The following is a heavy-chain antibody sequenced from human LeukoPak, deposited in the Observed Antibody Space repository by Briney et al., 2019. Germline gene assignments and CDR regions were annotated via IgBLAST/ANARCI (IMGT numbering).Heavy chain of an antibody. V-gene: IGHV1-2*02. CDR2: INPNSGGT. CDR3: ARAGENYDSSGYYYEDY. J-gene: IGHJ4*02. D-gene: IGHD3-22*01. Sequence: ASVRVSCKASGYTISDYFMHWVRQAPGQGLEWMGWINPNSGGTNYAQKFQGRVTMTRDTSISTAYMELSRLRSDDTAVYYCARAGENYDSSGYYYEDYWGQGTLVTVSS. CDR1: GYTISDYF.